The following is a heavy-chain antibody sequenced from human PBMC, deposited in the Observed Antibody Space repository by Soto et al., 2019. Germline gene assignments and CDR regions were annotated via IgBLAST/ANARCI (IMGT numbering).Heavy chain of an antibody. CDR3: ARDGVGQTTFFVYFDY. V-gene: IGHV3-33*01. Sequence: QVQLVESGGGVVQPGRSVSLSCAASGFTFSGLVMHWVRQAPGKGLEWVSVIRYDGSNIYYADAVKGRFTISRDNSRDTLYLQMNSLRADDTGVYYCARDGVGQTTFFVYFDYWGPGTLVTVSS. CDR1: GFTFSGLV. CDR2: IRYDGSNI. D-gene: IGHD1-26*01. J-gene: IGHJ4*02.